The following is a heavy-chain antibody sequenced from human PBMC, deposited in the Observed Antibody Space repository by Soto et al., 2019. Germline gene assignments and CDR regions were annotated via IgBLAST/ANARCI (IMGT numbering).Heavy chain of an antibody. CDR3: ARDGNYYDSSGYWRIIDY. J-gene: IGHJ4*02. D-gene: IGHD3-22*01. Sequence: GGSLRLSCAASGFTFSSYWMHWVRQAPGKGLVWVSRINNDGSSTSYADSVKGRFTISRDNAKNTLYLQMNSLRAEYTAVYYCARDGNYYDSSGYWRIIDYWGRGT. V-gene: IGHV3-74*01. CDR1: GFTFSSYW. CDR2: INNDGSST.